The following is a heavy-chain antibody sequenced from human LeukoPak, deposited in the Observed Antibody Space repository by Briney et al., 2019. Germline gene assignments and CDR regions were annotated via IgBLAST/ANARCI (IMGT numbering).Heavy chain of an antibody. CDR1: GGTFSSYA. CDR2: IIPIFGTA. J-gene: IGHJ4*02. D-gene: IGHD3-22*01. CDR3: ARDTYHLYYYSSGYYPLGY. V-gene: IGHV1-69*13. Sequence: SVKVSCKAPGGTFSSYAISWVRQAPGQGLEWMGGIIPIFGTANYAQKFQGRVTITADESTSTAYMELSSLRSEDTAVYYCARDTYHLYYYSSGYYPLGYWGQGTLVTVSS.